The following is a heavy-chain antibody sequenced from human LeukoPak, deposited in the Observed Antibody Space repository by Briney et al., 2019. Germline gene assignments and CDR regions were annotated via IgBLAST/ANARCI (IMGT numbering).Heavy chain of an antibody. D-gene: IGHD6-6*01. Sequence: GESLKISCKGSGYSFTNYWIGWVRQMPGRGRDWMGIIYPGDSDTRYSPSFQGQVTISADKSISTAYLQWSSLKASDTAMYYCARSPRSDYFDYWGQGALVTVSS. CDR3: ARSPRSDYFDY. J-gene: IGHJ4*02. V-gene: IGHV5-51*01. CDR1: GYSFTNYW. CDR2: IYPGDSDT.